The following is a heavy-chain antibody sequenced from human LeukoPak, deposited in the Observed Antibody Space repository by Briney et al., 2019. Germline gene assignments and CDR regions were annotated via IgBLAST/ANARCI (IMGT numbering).Heavy chain of an antibody. J-gene: IGHJ4*02. V-gene: IGHV4-39*07. CDR2: IYYSGST. CDR1: GGSISSSSYY. Sequence: NPSETLSLTCTVSGGSISSSSYYWGWIRQPPGKGLEWIGSIYYSGSTYYNPSLKSRVTISVDTSKNQFSLKLSSMTAADTAVYYCARGLVIAVTGWGQWELPPAGHDSWGQGTLVTVSS. CDR3: ARGLVIAVTGWGQWELPPAGHDS. D-gene: IGHD1-26*01.